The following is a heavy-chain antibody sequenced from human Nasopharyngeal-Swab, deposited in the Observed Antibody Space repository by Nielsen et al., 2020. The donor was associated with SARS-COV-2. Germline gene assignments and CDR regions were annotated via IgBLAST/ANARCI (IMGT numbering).Heavy chain of an antibody. J-gene: IGHJ4*02. CDR3: AKFREGR. CDR2: LSAPGNP. V-gene: IGHV3-23*01. Sequence: GGSLRLSCAASGFTFRNYWMSWVRQAPGKGLEWVSALSAPGNPYYADSVKGRFTISRDSSQNTLYLQMNSLRADDTAVYYCAKFREGRWGQGTLVTVSS. CDR1: GFTFRNYW.